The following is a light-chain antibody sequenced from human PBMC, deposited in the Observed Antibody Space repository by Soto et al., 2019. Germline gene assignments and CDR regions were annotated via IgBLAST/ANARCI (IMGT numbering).Light chain of an antibody. CDR2: SNY. J-gene: IGLJ2*01. Sequence: QAVLTQPPSASGTPGQRVTISCSGSSSNIGSHTVNWYQHLPGTAPKLLIYSNYQRPSGVPDRFSGSKSGTSASLAISGLQSEDEADYYCAAWDDSLNGPVFGGGTQLTVL. CDR1: SSNIGSHT. V-gene: IGLV1-44*01. CDR3: AAWDDSLNGPV.